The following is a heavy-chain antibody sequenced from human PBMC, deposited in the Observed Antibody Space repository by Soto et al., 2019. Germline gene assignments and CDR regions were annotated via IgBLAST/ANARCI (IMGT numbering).Heavy chain of an antibody. CDR3: ASNGYSGYAVYYYYGMDV. Sequence: GASVKVSCKASGYTFTSYYMHWVRQAPGQGLEWMGIINPSGGSTSYAQKFQGRVTMTRDTSTSTVYMELSSLRSEDTAVYYCASNGYSGYAVYYYYGMDVWGQGTTVTVSS. V-gene: IGHV1-46*01. J-gene: IGHJ6*02. CDR1: GYTFTSYY. CDR2: INPSGGST. D-gene: IGHD5-12*01.